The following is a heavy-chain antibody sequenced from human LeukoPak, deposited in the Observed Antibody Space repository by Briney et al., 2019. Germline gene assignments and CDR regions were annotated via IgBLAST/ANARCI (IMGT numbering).Heavy chain of an antibody. CDR1: GYSFTSYW. CDR3: ARLKYGEYDAFDI. CDR2: IDPSDSYT. J-gene: IGHJ3*02. D-gene: IGHD4-17*01. V-gene: IGHV5-10-1*01. Sequence: GESLKISCKGSGYSFTSYWITWVRQMPGKGLEWMGRIDPSDSYTNYGPSFQGHVTISTDKSITTAYLQWSSLKASDTAMYYCARLKYGEYDAFDIWGQGTMVTVSS.